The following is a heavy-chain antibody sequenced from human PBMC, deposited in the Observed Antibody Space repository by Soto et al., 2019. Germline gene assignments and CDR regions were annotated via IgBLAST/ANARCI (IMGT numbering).Heavy chain of an antibody. V-gene: IGHV1-69*13. D-gene: IGHD3-10*01. CDR3: ALHYGSGSNYYYYGMDV. CDR1: GGTFSSYA. CDR2: IIPIFGTA. Sequence: SVKVSCKASGGTFSSYAISWVRQAPGQGLEWMGGIIPIFGTANYAQKFQGRVTITADESTSTAYMELSSLRSEDTAVYYCALHYGSGSNYYYYGMDVWGQGTTVTVS. J-gene: IGHJ6*02.